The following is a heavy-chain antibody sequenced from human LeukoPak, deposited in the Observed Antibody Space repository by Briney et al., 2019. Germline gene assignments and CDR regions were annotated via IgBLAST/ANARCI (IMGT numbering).Heavy chain of an antibody. J-gene: IGHJ3*02. D-gene: IGHD3-22*01. Sequence: ASVKVSCKVSGYTLTELSMRWVRQAPGKGLEWMGGFDPEDGETIYAQKFQGRVTMTEDTSTDTAYMELSSLRSEDTAVYYCARRSPLYDSSGYYYGDAFDIWGQGTMVTVSS. CDR1: GYTLTELS. CDR2: FDPEDGET. CDR3: ARRSPLYDSSGYYYGDAFDI. V-gene: IGHV1-24*01.